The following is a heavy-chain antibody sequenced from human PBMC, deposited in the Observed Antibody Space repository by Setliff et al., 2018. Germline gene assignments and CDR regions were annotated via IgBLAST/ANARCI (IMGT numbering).Heavy chain of an antibody. CDR2: ISSYNDVT. CDR3: AISTLSICSGGSCPNAFDV. V-gene: IGHV1-18*01. Sequence: ASVKVSCKASGHIFNSYRISWVRQAPGKGLEWVGWISSYNDVTTYAQRFQGRVTLTKDTSTSAAYMELRSLRSDDSAVYYCAISTLSICSGGSCPNAFDVWGQGTMVTVSS. CDR1: GHIFNSYR. D-gene: IGHD2-15*01. J-gene: IGHJ3*01.